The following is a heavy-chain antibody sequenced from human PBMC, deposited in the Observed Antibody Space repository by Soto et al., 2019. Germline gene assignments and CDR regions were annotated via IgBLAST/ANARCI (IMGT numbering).Heavy chain of an antibody. CDR1: GGSVSSCSFY. CDR3: ARGQVVWFDP. Sequence: AETLTLSCTVSGGSVSSCSFYWIWIRQPPGKGLEWIVCGYYSGTSYYNPSLKSRVTTSVNTSNNQFSLKLSSVTAAATAEYFCARGQVVWFDPWGQGTLVTVSS. J-gene: IGHJ5*02. V-gene: IGHV4-61*01. CDR2: GYYSGTS.